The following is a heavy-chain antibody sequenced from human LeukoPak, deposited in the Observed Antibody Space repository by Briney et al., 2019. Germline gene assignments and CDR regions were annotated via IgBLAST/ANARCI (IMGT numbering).Heavy chain of an antibody. Sequence: GGSLRLSCAASGFTFSDYYMSWIRQAPGKGLEWVSYISSSGSTIYYADSVKGRFTISRDNAKNSLYLQMNSLRAEDTAVYYCASLHDSSGYYYGAFDTWGQGTMVTVSS. CDR1: GFTFSDYY. CDR2: ISSSGSTI. D-gene: IGHD3-22*01. V-gene: IGHV3-11*04. CDR3: ASLHDSSGYYYGAFDT. J-gene: IGHJ3*02.